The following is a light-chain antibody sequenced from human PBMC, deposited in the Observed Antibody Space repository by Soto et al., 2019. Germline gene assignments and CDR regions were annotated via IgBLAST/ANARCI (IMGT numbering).Light chain of an antibody. CDR3: QQYGSLSWT. V-gene: IGKV3-20*01. CDR1: QSVSSNY. CDR2: GAS. Sequence: DIVLTQSPGTLSLSPGERATLSCRASQSVSSNYLAWYQQKPGQAPRLLIHGASTRATGVPDRFSGSGSGTDFPHTISRLEREDFAVYHCQQYGSLSWTFGQGTKVEIK. J-gene: IGKJ1*01.